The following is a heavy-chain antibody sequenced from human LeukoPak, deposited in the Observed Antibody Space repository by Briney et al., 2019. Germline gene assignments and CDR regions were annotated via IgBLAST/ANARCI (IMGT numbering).Heavy chain of an antibody. D-gene: IGHD3-3*01. Sequence: PGGSLRLSCAASGFTFSSYAMSWVRQAPGKGLEGVSGISGSGCSTYYADSVKGRFTISRDNSKNTLYLQMTSLRAEDTAVYYCAKEGAFWSGYYKDYWGQGTLVTVSS. V-gene: IGHV3-23*01. J-gene: IGHJ4*02. CDR3: AKEGAFWSGYYKDY. CDR1: GFTFSSYA. CDR2: ISGSGCST.